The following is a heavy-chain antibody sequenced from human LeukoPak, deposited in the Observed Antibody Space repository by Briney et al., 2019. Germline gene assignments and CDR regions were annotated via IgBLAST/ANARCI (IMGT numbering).Heavy chain of an antibody. D-gene: IGHD3-22*01. J-gene: IGHJ4*02. V-gene: IGHV3-64D*09. CDR3: VKDDRYFYDSSAYPT. Sequence: PGGSLRLSCAASGFTFSTYAMHWVRQAPGKGLESVSAISSNGDTTYYTDSLKGRFTIPRDNSKNTLYLQMSSLRPEDTAVYYCVKDDRYFYDSSAYPTWGQGTLVTVSS. CDR1: GFTFSTYA. CDR2: ISSNGDTT.